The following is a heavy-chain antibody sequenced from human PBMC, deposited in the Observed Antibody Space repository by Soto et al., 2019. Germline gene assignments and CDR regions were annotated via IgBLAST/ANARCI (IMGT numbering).Heavy chain of an antibody. Sequence: QVQLVQSGAEVKKPGASVKVSCKASGYTFTSYAISWVRQAPGQGHEWMGWISAYNGNTNYAQKLQGRVTLTTDTSTSPAYTELRSLRSDDTAVYYCARDAPPADYWCQGTLVTVSS. CDR2: ISAYNGNT. CDR3: ARDAPPADY. CDR1: GYTFTSYA. V-gene: IGHV1-18*01. J-gene: IGHJ4*02.